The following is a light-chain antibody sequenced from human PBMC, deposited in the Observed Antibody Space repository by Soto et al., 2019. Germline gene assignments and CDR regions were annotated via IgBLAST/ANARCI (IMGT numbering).Light chain of an antibody. CDR2: DVT. V-gene: IGLV2-11*01. Sequence: QSALTQPRSVSGSPGQSVTISCTGTSSDVGGYNYVSWYQQHPGEAPKLMIYDVTKRPSGVPDRFSGSKSAYTAYLTISGLQAEDEAEYHCCSYAGSFLYVFGTGTKLTVL. CDR3: CSYAGSFLYV. CDR1: SSDVGGYNY. J-gene: IGLJ1*01.